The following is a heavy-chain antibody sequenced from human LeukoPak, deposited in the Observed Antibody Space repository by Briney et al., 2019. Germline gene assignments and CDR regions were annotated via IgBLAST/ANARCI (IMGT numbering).Heavy chain of an antibody. CDR3: ARESAGLTLDY. CDR2: ISYDGSNK. CDR1: GFTFSSYA. D-gene: IGHD3/OR15-3a*01. V-gene: IGHV3-30*04. Sequence: GGSLRLSCAASGFTFSSYAMHWVRQAPGKGLEWVAVISYDGSNKYYADSVKGRFTISRDNSKNTLYLQMNSLRAEDTAVYHCARESAGLTLDYWGQGTLVTVSS. J-gene: IGHJ4*02.